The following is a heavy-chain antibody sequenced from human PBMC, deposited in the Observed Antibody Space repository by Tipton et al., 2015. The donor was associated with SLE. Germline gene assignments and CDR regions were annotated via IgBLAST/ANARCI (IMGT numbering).Heavy chain of an antibody. J-gene: IGHJ6*02. V-gene: IGHV4-34*01. CDR2: INHSGST. D-gene: IGHD3-3*01. Sequence: TLSLTCTVSDDSINSYYWSWIRQPPGKGLEWIGEINHSGSTNYNPSLKSRVTISVDTSKNQFSLKLSSVTAADTAVYYCARGGVTIFGVVIRSKLDVWGQGTTVTVSS. CDR3: ARGGVTIFGVVIRSKLDV. CDR1: DDSINSYY.